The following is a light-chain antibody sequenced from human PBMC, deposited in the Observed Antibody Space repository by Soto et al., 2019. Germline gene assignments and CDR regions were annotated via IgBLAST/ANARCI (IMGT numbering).Light chain of an antibody. J-gene: IGKJ5*01. CDR1: QSVSSSY. Sequence: ETMLTQSPGPLSLSPGERAGLSCRASQSVSSSYLAWYQQKPGQAPRLLIYGASSRATGIPDRFSGSGSGTDFTLTISRLEPEDFAVYYCQQYGSSLITFGQGTRLEIK. CDR2: GAS. V-gene: IGKV3-20*01. CDR3: QQYGSSLIT.